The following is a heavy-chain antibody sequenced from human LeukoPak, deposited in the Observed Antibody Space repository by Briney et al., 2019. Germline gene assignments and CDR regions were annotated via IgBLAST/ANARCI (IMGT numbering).Heavy chain of an antibody. CDR1: RFTFSSYW. V-gene: IGHV3-7*03. D-gene: IGHD1-26*01. J-gene: IGHJ4*02. Sequence: GGSLRLSCAASRFTFSSYWMTWVRQAPGKGLEWVANIKQDGSEKYYVDSVKGRFATSRDNAKNSLYLQMDSLRAEDTAVYYCARGRSYDYWGQGTLLTVSS. CDR2: IKQDGSEK. CDR3: ARGRSYDY.